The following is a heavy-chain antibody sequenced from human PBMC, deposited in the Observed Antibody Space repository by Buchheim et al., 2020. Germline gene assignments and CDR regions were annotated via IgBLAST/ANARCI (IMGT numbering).Heavy chain of an antibody. CDR3: ARDLHF. CDR1: GFTFSSHW. D-gene: IGHD3-3*02. V-gene: IGHV3-74*01. Sequence: EVQLVESGGGLVQSGGSLRLSCAASGFTFSSHWMHWVRQAPGKGLVWVSRISPDGSNSDYADSVRGRFTISSDNAKNTLYLQVNSLRAEDTAVYYCARDLHFWGQGTL. J-gene: IGHJ4*02. CDR2: ISPDGSNS.